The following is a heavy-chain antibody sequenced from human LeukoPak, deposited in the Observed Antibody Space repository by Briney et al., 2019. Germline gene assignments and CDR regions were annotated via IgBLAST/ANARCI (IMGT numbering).Heavy chain of an antibody. CDR2: IYPGDSDT. Sequence: KHGESLKISCKGSGYSFTSYWIGWVRQMPGKGLEWMGIIYPGDSDTRYSPSFQGQVTISADKSISTAYLQWSSLKASDTAMYYCARLSGYSGYDKGHFDYWGQGTLVTVSS. CDR3: ARLSGYSGYDKGHFDY. J-gene: IGHJ4*02. CDR1: GYSFTSYW. D-gene: IGHD5-12*01. V-gene: IGHV5-51*01.